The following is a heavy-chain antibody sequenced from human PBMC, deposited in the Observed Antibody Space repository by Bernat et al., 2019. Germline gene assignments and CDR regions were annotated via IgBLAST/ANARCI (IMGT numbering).Heavy chain of an antibody. V-gene: IGHV3-23*01. Sequence: EVQLLESGGGLVQPGGSLRLSCAASGFAFSTYAMNWIRQPPGKGLEWVPSISATSDTTHYAASVKGRFVISRDNSRNTLSLQMDSLRAEDTAIYYCARDPRLGSEIDFWGLGTLVTVSS. CDR2: ISATSDTT. D-gene: IGHD3-10*01. CDR1: GFAFSTYA. CDR3: ARDPRLGSEIDF. J-gene: IGHJ4*02.